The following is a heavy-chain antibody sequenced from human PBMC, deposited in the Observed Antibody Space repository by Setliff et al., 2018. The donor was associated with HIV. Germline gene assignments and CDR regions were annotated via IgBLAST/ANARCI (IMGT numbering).Heavy chain of an antibody. CDR1: GASITSSY. Sequence: SETLSLTCTVSGASITSSYWTWIRQSPGRGLEYLGYIYYSGDSNYSPSLKSRLSMSLDASTSQFSLRLNSLTAADTAMYYCAREYYRSGGYYSGWKYYYMDVWGKGTTVPVSS. V-gene: IGHV4-59*12. CDR3: AREYYRSGGYYSGWKYYYMDV. J-gene: IGHJ6*03. CDR2: IYYSGDS. D-gene: IGHD2-15*01.